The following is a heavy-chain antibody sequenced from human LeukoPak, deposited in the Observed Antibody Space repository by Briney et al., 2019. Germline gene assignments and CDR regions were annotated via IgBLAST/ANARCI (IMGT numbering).Heavy chain of an antibody. CDR3: ARGPLDCSSTSCYAENYYYYYYMDV. Sequence: PSETLSLTCAVYGGSFSGYYWSWIRQPPGKGLEWIGEINHSGSTNYNPSLKSRITISVATSKNQFSLKLSSVTAADTAVYYCARGPLDCSSTSCYAENYYYYYYMDVWGKGTTVTVSS. CDR2: INHSGST. J-gene: IGHJ6*03. V-gene: IGHV4-34*01. D-gene: IGHD2-2*01. CDR1: GGSFSGYY.